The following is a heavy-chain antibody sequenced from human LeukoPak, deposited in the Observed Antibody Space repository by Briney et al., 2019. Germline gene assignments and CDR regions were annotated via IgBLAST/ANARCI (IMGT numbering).Heavy chain of an antibody. D-gene: IGHD2-15*01. CDR3: ARDVGYKDV. J-gene: IGHJ6*04. V-gene: IGHV3-21*01. CDR2: ISSSSSYI. CDR1: GFTFSSYS. Sequence: GGSLRLSCAASGFTFSSYSMNWVRQAPGKGLEWVSSISSSSSYIYYADSVKGRFTISRDNSRDTLFLQMNSLRPEDTAVYYCARDVGYKDVWGKGTTVTVSS.